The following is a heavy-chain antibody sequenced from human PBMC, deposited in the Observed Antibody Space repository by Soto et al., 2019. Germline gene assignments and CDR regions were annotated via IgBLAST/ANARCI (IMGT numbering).Heavy chain of an antibody. J-gene: IGHJ4*02. Sequence: GGSLRLSCAASGFNFDEYAMHWVRQAPGKGLEWVAGLSWDSINIGYADSVRGRFTVSRDNAKNSLFLQMNSLRPEDTALYYCARDRQQLVDYWGQGTMVTVSS. CDR1: GFNFDEYA. V-gene: IGHV3-9*01. CDR2: LSWDSINI. CDR3: ARDRQQLVDY. D-gene: IGHD6-13*01.